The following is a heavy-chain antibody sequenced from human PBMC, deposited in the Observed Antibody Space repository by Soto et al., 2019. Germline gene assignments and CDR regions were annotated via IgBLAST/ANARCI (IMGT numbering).Heavy chain of an antibody. J-gene: IGHJ5*02. CDR1: GFTFSDNY. CDR3: LRGPYYYGSGSYQYWFDP. D-gene: IGHD3-10*01. Sequence: PGGSLRLSCAASGFTFSDNYMDWVRQAPGKGLEWVGRTRNKANSYTTEYAASVKGRFTISRDDSKNSLYLQMNSLKTEDTAVYYCLRGPYYYGSGSYQYWFDP. V-gene: IGHV3-72*01. CDR2: TRNKANSYTT.